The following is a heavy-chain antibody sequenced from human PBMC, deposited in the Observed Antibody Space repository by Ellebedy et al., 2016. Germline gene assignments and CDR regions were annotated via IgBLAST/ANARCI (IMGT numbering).Heavy chain of an antibody. CDR3: VKGASSGSWVTMEY. Sequence: GESLKISCVVSGFTVSSNYMSWVRQAPGKGLERVSVIYSGGSTYYADSVKGRFTISRDISRNTLYLQMNSLRVEDTALYYCVKGASSGSWVTMEYWGQGALVTVSS. CDR2: IYSGGST. V-gene: IGHV3-53*01. D-gene: IGHD6-13*01. J-gene: IGHJ4*02. CDR1: GFTVSSNY.